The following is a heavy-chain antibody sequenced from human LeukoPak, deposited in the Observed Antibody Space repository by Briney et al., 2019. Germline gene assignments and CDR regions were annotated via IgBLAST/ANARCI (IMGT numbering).Heavy chain of an antibody. J-gene: IGHJ4*02. CDR1: GYTFTGYY. D-gene: IGHD3-3*01. CDR3: ARPRDYDFWSGPGGC. Sequence: ASVKVSCKASGYTFTGYYMHWVRQAPGQGLEWMGWINPNSGGTNYAQKFQGWVTMTRDTSISTAYMELSRLRSDDTAVYYCARPRDYDFWSGPGGCWGQGTLVTVSS. CDR2: INPNSGGT. V-gene: IGHV1-2*04.